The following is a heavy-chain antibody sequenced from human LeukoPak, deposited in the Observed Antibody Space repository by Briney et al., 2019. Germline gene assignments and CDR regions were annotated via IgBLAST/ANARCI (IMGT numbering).Heavy chain of an antibody. CDR2: ISSNGGST. Sequence: GGSLRLSCAASGFTFSSYAMHWVRQAPGKGLEYVSAISSNGGSTYYANSVKGRFTIPRDNSKNTLYLQMGSLRAEDMAVYYCARDQGAVAGLFDYWGQGTLVTVSS. D-gene: IGHD6-19*01. J-gene: IGHJ4*02. CDR3: ARDQGAVAGLFDY. V-gene: IGHV3-64*01. CDR1: GFTFSSYA.